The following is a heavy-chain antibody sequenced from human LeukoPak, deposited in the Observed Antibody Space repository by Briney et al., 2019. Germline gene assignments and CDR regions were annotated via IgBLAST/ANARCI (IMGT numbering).Heavy chain of an antibody. V-gene: IGHV3-48*01. D-gene: IGHD2-8*02. CDR3: VRESITGHRDFDY. CDR2: ISSGSRTI. J-gene: IGHJ4*02. Sequence: PGGSLRLSCAASGFTFSSYSMNWVRQAPGRGLEWVSYISSGSRTIYYADPVQGRFTVLRDNVKNLLFLQMNSLRVGDTAVYYCVRESITGHRDFDYWGQGILVTVSS. CDR1: GFTFSSYS.